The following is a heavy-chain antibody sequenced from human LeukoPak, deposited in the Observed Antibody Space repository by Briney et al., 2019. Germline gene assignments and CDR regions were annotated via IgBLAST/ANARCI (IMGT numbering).Heavy chain of an antibody. CDR3: AREDVVLVDAVRYYYYGMDV. J-gene: IGHJ6*02. Sequence: ASVKVSCMASGYNFISYYMHWVRQAPGQGLEWMGIINPSGGSTSYAQKFQDRVSMTRDTSTSTVYMELSSLKSEDTAVYYCAREDVVLVDAVRYYYYGMDVWGQGTTVTVSS. D-gene: IGHD2-8*01. CDR2: INPSGGST. V-gene: IGHV1-46*01. CDR1: GYNFISYY.